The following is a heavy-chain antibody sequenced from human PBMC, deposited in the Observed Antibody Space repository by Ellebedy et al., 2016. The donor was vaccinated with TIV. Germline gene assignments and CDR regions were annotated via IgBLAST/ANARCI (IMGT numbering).Heavy chain of an antibody. V-gene: IGHV1-2*04. CDR1: GYTFTGYY. Sequence: AASVKVSCKASGYTFTGYYMHWVRQAPGQGLEWMGWINPNSGGTNYAQKFQGWVTMTRDTSISTAYMELSRLRSDDTAVYYCARDQVSRVMVYDGGDYYYYGMDVWGQGTTVTVSS. CDR3: ARDQVSRVMVYDGGDYYYYGMDV. CDR2: INPNSGGT. J-gene: IGHJ6*02. D-gene: IGHD2-8*01.